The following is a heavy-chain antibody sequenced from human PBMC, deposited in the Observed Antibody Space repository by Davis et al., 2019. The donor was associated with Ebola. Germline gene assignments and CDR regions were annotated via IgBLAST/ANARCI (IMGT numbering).Heavy chain of an antibody. J-gene: IGHJ6*02. Sequence: ASVKVSCKASGYTFTNSFLHWVRQAPGQGLEWMGWINAGNGNTKYSQKFQGRVTITRDTSASTAYMELSSLRSEDTAVYYSARDWVSQWELLQLYDWDYYYGMDVWGQGTTVTVSS. D-gene: IGHD1-26*01. CDR1: GYTFTNSF. V-gene: IGHV1-3*01. CDR3: ARDWVSQWELLQLYDWDYYYGMDV. CDR2: INAGNGNT.